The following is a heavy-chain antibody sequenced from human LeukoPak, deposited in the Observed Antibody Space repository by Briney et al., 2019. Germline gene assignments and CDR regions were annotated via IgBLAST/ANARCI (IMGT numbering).Heavy chain of an antibody. CDR3: AGALVGATHFDY. CDR1: GFTFSSYE. V-gene: IGHV3-21*01. D-gene: IGHD1-26*01. Sequence: GGSLRLSCAASGFTFSSYEMNWVRQAPGKGLEGVSSISSSSSYIYYADSVKGRFTISRDNAKNSLYLQMNSLRAEDTAVYYCAGALVGATHFDYWGQGTLVTVSS. CDR2: ISSSSSYI. J-gene: IGHJ4*02.